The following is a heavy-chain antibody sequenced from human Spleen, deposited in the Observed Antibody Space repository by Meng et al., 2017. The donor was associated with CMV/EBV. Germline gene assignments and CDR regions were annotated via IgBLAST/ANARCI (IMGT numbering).Heavy chain of an antibody. CDR1: GDSFSNYA. CDR2: IIPIFGTA. J-gene: IGHJ6*02. Sequence: SVKVSCKASGDSFSNYAISWVRQAPGQGLEWMGGIIPIFGTANYAQKFQGRVTITTDESTSTAYMELSSLRSEDTAVYYCARASYYYGSGSYSAPSQYYYYGMDVWGQGTTVTVSS. D-gene: IGHD3-10*01. V-gene: IGHV1-69*05. CDR3: ARASYYYGSGSYSAPSQYYYYGMDV.